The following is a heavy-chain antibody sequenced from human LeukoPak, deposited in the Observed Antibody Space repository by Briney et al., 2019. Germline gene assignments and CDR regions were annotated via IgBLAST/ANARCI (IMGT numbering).Heavy chain of an antibody. D-gene: IGHD1-26*01. CDR3: ARGSWELGTDWFDP. J-gene: IGHJ5*02. Sequence: ASVKVSCKASGYTFTGYYIHWVRQAPGQGLEWMGWINPNSGDTNYAQKFQGRVTVTRDTSITTAYMELSSLRSDDTAVHYCARGSWELGTDWFDPWGQGALVTVSS. CDR2: INPNSGDT. V-gene: IGHV1-2*02. CDR1: GYTFTGYY.